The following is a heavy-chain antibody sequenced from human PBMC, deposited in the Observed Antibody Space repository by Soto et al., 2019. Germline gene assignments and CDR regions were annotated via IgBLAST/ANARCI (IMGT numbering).Heavy chain of an antibody. CDR2: IIPILDIA. CDR1: GGTFSNYT. V-gene: IGHV1-69*08. Sequence: QVQLVQSGAEVKKPGSSVKVSCKASGGTFSNYTITWVRQAPGQGLEWMGRIIPILDIANYAKKFQGRVTITADKSTSTAYMKLSSLRSEDTAVYYCARDVGLGPVTVSTHVDYWGQGTLVIVSS. J-gene: IGHJ4*02. CDR3: ARDVGLGPVTVSTHVDY. D-gene: IGHD4-17*01.